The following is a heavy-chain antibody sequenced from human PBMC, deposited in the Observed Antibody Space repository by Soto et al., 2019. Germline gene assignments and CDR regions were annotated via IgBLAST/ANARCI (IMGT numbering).Heavy chain of an antibody. CDR2: ISGSGGST. Sequence: GGSLRLSCAASGFTFSDHYMGWIRQAPGKGLELVSAISGSGGSTYYADSVKGRFTISRDNSKNTLYLQMNSLRAEDTAVYYCAKDDSWLQYYFDYWGQGTLVTVSS. D-gene: IGHD5-18*01. CDR1: GFTFSDHY. CDR3: AKDDSWLQYYFDY. V-gene: IGHV3-23*01. J-gene: IGHJ4*02.